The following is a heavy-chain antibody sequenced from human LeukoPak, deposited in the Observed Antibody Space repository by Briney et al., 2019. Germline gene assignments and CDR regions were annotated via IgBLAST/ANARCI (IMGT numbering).Heavy chain of an antibody. CDR2: ISSGSTYI. CDR1: GFTFSDSY. J-gene: IGHJ3*02. Sequence: GGSLRLSCAASGFTFSDSYMSWIRQVPGKGLEWVSSISSGSTYIYNADSVQGRFTISRDNAKNSPFLLVNSLRAEDTAVYYCARDKNGVFDIWGQGTMVTASS. D-gene: IGHD3-3*01. V-gene: IGHV3-11*04. CDR3: ARDKNGVFDI.